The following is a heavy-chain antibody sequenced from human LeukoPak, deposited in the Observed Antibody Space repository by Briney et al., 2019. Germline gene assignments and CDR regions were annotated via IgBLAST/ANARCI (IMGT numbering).Heavy chain of an antibody. CDR2: IYTSGST. J-gene: IGHJ4*02. D-gene: IGHD2-15*01. CDR3: AREALYCSGGSCYFDY. CDR1: GGSISSYY. V-gene: IGHV4-4*07. Sequence: SETLSLTCTVSGGSISSYYWSWIRQPAGKGLEWIGRIYTSGSTNYNPSLKSRVTMSVDTSKNQFSLKLSSVTAADTAVYYCAREALYCSGGSCYFDYWGQGTLVTVSS.